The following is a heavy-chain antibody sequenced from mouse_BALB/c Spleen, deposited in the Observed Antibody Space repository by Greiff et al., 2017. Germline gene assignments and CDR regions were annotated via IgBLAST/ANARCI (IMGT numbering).Heavy chain of an antibody. V-gene: IGHV14-3*02. CDR2: IDPANGNT. D-gene: IGHD1-1*01. CDR3: AIYYGSSYAYFDY. Sequence: VQLQQSGAELVKPGASVKLSCTASGFNIKDTYMHWVKQRPEQGLEWIGRIDPANGNTKYDPKFQGKATITADTSSNTAYLQLSSLTSEDTAVYYCAIYYGSSYAYFDYWGQGTTRTVSS. J-gene: IGHJ2*01. CDR1: GFNIKDTY.